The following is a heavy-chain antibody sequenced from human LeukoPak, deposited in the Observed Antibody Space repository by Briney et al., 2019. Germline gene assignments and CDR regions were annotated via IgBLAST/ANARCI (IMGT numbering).Heavy chain of an antibody. J-gene: IGHJ3*02. CDR3: ARVTDDSSGYYEGAFDI. D-gene: IGHD3-22*01. Sequence: ASETLSLTCTVSGGSISSYYWSWIRQPPGKGLEWIGYIYYSGSTNYNPSLKSRVTISVDTSKNQFSLKLSSVTAEDTAVYYCARVTDDSSGYYEGAFDIWGQGTMVTVSS. CDR2: IYYSGST. V-gene: IGHV4-59*01. CDR1: GGSISSYY.